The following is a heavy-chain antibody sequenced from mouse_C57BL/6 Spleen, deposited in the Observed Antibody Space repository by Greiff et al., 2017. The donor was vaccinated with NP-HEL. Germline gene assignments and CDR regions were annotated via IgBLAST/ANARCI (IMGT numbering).Heavy chain of an antibody. J-gene: IGHJ2*01. CDR2: IYPGDGDT. Sequence: VQLQQSGPELVKPGASVKISCKASGYAFTSSWMNWVKQRPGQGLEWIGRIYPGDGDTNYNGKFKGKATLTADKSSSTAYMQLSSLTSEDSAVYFSARGHVDYWGQGTTLTVSS. CDR1: GYAFTSSW. CDR3: ARGHVDY. V-gene: IGHV1-82*01. D-gene: IGHD6-1*01.